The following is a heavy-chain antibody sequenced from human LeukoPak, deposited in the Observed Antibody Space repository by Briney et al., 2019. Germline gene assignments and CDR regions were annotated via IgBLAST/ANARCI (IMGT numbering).Heavy chain of an antibody. CDR3: ARDHYYDSSGYYDSHDAFDI. CDR1: GFTFSSYS. D-gene: IGHD3-22*01. Sequence: PGGSLRLPCAASGFTFSSYSMNWVRQAPGKGLEWVSSISSSGIYKYFADSVKGRFTISRDNAKNSLYLQMNSLRAEDTAMYYCARDHYYDSSGYYDSHDAFDIWGQGTMVTVSS. J-gene: IGHJ3*02. V-gene: IGHV3-21*01. CDR2: ISSSGIYK.